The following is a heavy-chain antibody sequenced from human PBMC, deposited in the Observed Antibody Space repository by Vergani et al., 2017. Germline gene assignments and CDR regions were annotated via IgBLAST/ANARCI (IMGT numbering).Heavy chain of an antibody. CDR2: IYSSGST. CDR1: GGSISSSGYY. J-gene: IGHJ6*02. Sequence: QLQLQESGPGLVKPSETLSLTCTVSGGSISSSGYYWGWIRQPPGKGLEWIGSIYSSGSTYSNPSLRSRVTISVDTSKNQFSLKLSSVTAADTAVYYCARHLAYCGGDCYPYYYGMDVWGQGTTVTVSS. CDR3: ARHLAYCGGDCYPYYYGMDV. D-gene: IGHD2-21*02. V-gene: IGHV4-39*01.